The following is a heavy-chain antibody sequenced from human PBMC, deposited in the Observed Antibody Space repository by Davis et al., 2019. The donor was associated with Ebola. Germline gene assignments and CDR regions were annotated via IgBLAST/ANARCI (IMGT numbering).Heavy chain of an antibody. J-gene: IGHJ6*02. CDR3: AREYCSSTSCYRYYYYGMDV. CDR2: IIAIFGTA. V-gene: IGHV1-69*06. CDR1: GGTFSSYA. Sequence: SVKVSCKASGGTFSSYAISWVRQAPGQGLEWMGGIIAIFGTANYAQNFHGRVTITADKSTSTAYMELSSLRSEDTAVYYCAREYCSSTSCYRYYYYGMDVWGQGTTVTVSS. D-gene: IGHD2-2*01.